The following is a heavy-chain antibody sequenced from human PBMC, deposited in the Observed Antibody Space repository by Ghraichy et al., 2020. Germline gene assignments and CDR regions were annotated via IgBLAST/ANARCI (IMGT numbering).Heavy chain of an antibody. CDR2: IYYSGST. D-gene: IGHD3-16*02. J-gene: IGHJ4*02. CDR1: GGSISSYY. CDR3: ARVCYLNQYFDY. Sequence: SQTLSLTCTVSGGSISSYYWSWIRQPPGKGLEWIGYIYYSGSTNYNPSLKSRVTISVDTSKNQFSLKLSSVTAADTAVYYCARVCYLNQYFDYWGQGTLVTVSS. V-gene: IGHV4-59*01.